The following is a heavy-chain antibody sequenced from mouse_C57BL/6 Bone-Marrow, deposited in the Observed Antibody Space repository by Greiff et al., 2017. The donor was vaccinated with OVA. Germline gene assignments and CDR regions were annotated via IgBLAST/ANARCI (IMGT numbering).Heavy chain of an antibody. CDR1: GFNIKNTY. V-gene: IGHV14-3*01. D-gene: IGHD1-1*01. J-gene: IGHJ3*01. CDR2: IDPANGNT. CDR3: AEGYYGSEAWFAY. Sequence: EVQLQQSVAELVRPGASVKLSCTASGFNIKNTYMLWVKQRPEQGLEWIGRIDPANGNTKYAPTFQGKATITADTSSNTAYLQLSSLTSEDTAIYYCAEGYYGSEAWFAYWGQGTLVTVSA.